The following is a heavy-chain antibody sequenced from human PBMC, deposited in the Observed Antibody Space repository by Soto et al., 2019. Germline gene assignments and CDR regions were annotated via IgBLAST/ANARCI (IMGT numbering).Heavy chain of an antibody. CDR1: GFTFSNAW. V-gene: IGHV3-15*07. CDR2: IKSKTDGGTT. CDR3: TTNSSPMGLYYYYGMDV. J-gene: IGHJ6*02. D-gene: IGHD6-13*01. Sequence: PGGSLRVSCGAAGFTFSNAWMNWVRQAPGKGLEWVGRIKSKTDGGTTDYAAPVKGRFTISRDDSKNTLYLQMNSLKTEDTAVYYCTTNSSPMGLYYYYGMDVWGQGTTVTVSS.